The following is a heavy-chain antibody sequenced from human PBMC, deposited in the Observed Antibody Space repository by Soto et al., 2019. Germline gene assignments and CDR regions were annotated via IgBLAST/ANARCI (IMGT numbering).Heavy chain of an antibody. CDR3: ATAFCTDGSSCGFDY. J-gene: IGHJ4*02. D-gene: IGHD2-8*01. V-gene: IGHV3-53*01. CDR2: LYSDGST. Sequence: GWSLRLSCAASGFTVSNNYMNWVRQAPGKGLESVSVLYSDGSTHYADSVKGRFTISRDIPKNTLYLQMNSLRVEDTALYYCATAFCTDGSSCGFDYWGQGALVTVPS. CDR1: GFTVSNNY.